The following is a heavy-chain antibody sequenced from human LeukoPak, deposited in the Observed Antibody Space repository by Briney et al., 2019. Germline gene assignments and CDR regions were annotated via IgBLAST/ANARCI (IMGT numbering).Heavy chain of an antibody. D-gene: IGHD1-26*01. CDR2: ISYDGSNK. J-gene: IGHJ4*02. CDR3: ARPVGGYYEY. Sequence: PGGSLRLSCAASGFTFSSYAMHWVRQAPGKGLEWVAVISYDGSNKYCADSVKGRFTISRDNSKNTLYLQMNSLRAEDTAVYYCARPVGGYYEYWGQGTLVTVSS. CDR1: GFTFSSYA. V-gene: IGHV3-30-3*01.